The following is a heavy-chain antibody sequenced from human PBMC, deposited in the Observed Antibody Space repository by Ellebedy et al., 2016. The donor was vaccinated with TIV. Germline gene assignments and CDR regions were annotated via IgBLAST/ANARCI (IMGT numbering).Heavy chain of an antibody. J-gene: IGHJ2*01. CDR1: GFIFNRYG. Sequence: GASLKISCAASGFIFNRYGIQWVRPAAGKVLEWVGVIASDGGATVYADFLRGRVTLSRDNSRNTVYLQMNSLSPDDTAVYYCTREARWGNWYFDLWGRGTLVAVST. V-gene: IGHV3-30*03. CDR3: TREARWGNWYFDL. D-gene: IGHD4-23*01. CDR2: IASDGGAT.